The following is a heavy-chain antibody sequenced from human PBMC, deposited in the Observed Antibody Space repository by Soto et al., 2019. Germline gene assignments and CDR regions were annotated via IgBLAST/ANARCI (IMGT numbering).Heavy chain of an antibody. CDR2: ISSSSSYI. CDR1: GFTFSSYS. Sequence: PGGCLRLSCAASGFTFSSYSMNWVRQAPGEGLEWVSSISSSSSYIYYADSVKVRFTISRDNAKNSLYLKMNSMKAEDTAVYYSAREVSGDFWSGYYTGNNWFDPCDQRHLVTVSS. V-gene: IGHV3-21*01. J-gene: IGHJ5*02. D-gene: IGHD3-3*01. CDR3: AREVSGDFWSGYYTGNNWFDP.